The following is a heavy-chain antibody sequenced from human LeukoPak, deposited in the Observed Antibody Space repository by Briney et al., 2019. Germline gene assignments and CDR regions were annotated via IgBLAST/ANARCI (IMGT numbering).Heavy chain of an antibody. V-gene: IGHV3-74*01. CDR1: GFTLSSFW. J-gene: IGHJ5*01. D-gene: IGHD6-19*01. CDR3: ARDRDLYSSGWFDS. CDR2: INTDGSRT. Sequence: GGSLRLSCAASGFTLSSFWMHWVRQAPGKGLVWVSRINTDGSRTTYADSVKGRFTISRDNAKNTLYLQMDSLRAEDTAVYYCARDRDLYSSGWFDSWGQGTLVTVSS.